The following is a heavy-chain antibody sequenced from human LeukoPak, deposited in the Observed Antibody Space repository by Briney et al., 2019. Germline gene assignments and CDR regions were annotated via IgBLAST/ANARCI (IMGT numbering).Heavy chain of an antibody. CDR2: INTNTGNP. Sequence: GSSVKVSCKASGGTFSSYAISWVRQAPGQGLEWMGWINTNTGNPTYAQGFTGRFVFSLDTSVSTAYLQISSLKAEDTAVYYCAREATRRSSGILDYWGQGTLVTVSS. CDR3: AREATRRSSGILDY. V-gene: IGHV7-4-1*02. J-gene: IGHJ4*02. D-gene: IGHD3-22*01. CDR1: GGTFSSYA.